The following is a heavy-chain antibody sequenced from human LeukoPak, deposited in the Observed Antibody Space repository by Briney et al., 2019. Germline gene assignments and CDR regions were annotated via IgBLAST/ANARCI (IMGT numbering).Heavy chain of an antibody. CDR1: GGSVTATNW. V-gene: IGHV4-4*02. J-gene: IGHJ4*02. D-gene: IGHD3-3*01. CDR2: VHLDGRT. Sequence: PSETLSLTCAVSGGSVTATNWWTWVRQPPGKGLEWIGVVHLDGRTNYNPSLTGPLTLPWDRYENPISLTLTPVPAAATAVYYCAREGGFYRPLDYLGQGNLVTVSS. CDR3: AREGGFYRPLDY.